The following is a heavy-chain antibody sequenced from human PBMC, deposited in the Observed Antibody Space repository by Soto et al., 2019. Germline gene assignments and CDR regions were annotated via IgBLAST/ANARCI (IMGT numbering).Heavy chain of an antibody. CDR3: ARAAAGKKDFDY. J-gene: IGHJ4*02. V-gene: IGHV4-59*01. CDR2: IYYSGST. D-gene: IGHD6-13*01. Sequence: SETLSLTCTVSGVSINTFYWNWIRQAPGKGLEWIGYIYYSGSTNYNPSLKSRVTISVDTSKNQFSLKLSSVTAADTAVYYCARAAAGKKDFDYWGQGTLVTVSS. CDR1: GVSINTFY.